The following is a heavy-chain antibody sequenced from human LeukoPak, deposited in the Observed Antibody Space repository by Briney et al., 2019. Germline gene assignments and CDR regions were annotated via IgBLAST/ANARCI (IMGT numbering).Heavy chain of an antibody. CDR3: AANSADYNTLGSSYKV. Sequence: SETLSLTCTVSGDSISSGPYYWGWIRQPPGKGLEWIGSISYSGTTYYNPSLKSRVTISVDTSKNQFSLKLNSVTAADTAVFYCAANSADYNTLGSSYKVWGQGTLVTVSS. D-gene: IGHD3-10*01. CDR1: GDSISSGPYY. V-gene: IGHV4-39*01. CDR2: ISYSGTT. J-gene: IGHJ4*02.